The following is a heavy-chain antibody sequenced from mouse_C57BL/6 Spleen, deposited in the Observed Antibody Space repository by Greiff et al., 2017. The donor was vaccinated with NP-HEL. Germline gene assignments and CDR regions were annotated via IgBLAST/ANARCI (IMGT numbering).Heavy chain of an antibody. Sequence: QVQLQQSGPELVKPGASVKISCKASGYAFSSSWMNWVKQRPGKGLEWIGRIYPGDGDTNYNGKFKGKATLTADTSSSTAYMQLSSLTSEDSAVYCCARALLRYPYFDYWGKGTTLTVSS. D-gene: IGHD1-1*01. CDR1: GYAFSSSW. CDR2: IYPGDGDT. V-gene: IGHV1-82*01. CDR3: ARALLRYPYFDY. J-gene: IGHJ2*01.